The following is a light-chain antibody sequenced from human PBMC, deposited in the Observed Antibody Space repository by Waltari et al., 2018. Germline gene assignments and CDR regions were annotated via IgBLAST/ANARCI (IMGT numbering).Light chain of an antibody. CDR1: QSVRSNY. V-gene: IGKV3-20*01. CDR3: QQYGGLPLT. Sequence: EIVLTQAPGILSLSPGERATLSCRASQSVRSNYLAWYQQIPGQAPRLLIYGASTRATGIPDRFSGIGSGTDFTLTISRLEPEDFAIYYCQQYGGLPLTFGGGTKVEIK. J-gene: IGKJ4*01. CDR2: GAS.